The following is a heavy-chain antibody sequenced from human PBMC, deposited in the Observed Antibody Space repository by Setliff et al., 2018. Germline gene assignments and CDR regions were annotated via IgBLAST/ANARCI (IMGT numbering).Heavy chain of an antibody. J-gene: IGHJ4*02. CDR1: GFTFTSYS. D-gene: IGHD1-26*01. CDR3: VRGPYSGSGSYFDN. V-gene: IGHV3-21*06. Sequence: PGGSLRLSCAASGFTFTSYSMNWVRQAPGKGLEWVSSISGDGSDTTYADSVKGRFTISRDNAKNTLYLQMTSLRAEDTAIYYCVRGPYSGSGSYFDNWGQGMLVTVSS. CDR2: ISGDGSDT.